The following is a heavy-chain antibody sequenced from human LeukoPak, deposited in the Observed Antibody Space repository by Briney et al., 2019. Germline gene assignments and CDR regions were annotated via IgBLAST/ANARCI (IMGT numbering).Heavy chain of an antibody. D-gene: IGHD2/OR15-2a*01. Sequence: ASVKVSCKASGYTFTSYYMHWVRQAPGQGLEWMGIINPSGGSTSYTQKFQGRVAMTRDTSTTTVYMELSSLRSQDTAVYYCARHKEVGDYYYFDYWGQGTLVTVSS. V-gene: IGHV1-46*01. CDR2: INPSGGST. CDR1: GYTFTSYY. J-gene: IGHJ4*02. CDR3: ARHKEVGDYYYFDY.